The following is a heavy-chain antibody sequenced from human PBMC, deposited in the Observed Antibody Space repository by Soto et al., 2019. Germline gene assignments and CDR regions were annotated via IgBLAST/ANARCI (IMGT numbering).Heavy chain of an antibody. V-gene: IGHV4-59*01. J-gene: IGHJ6*03. D-gene: IGHD3-10*01. CDR3: ARVRITMVRGVPLDYYYYMDV. CDR2: IYYSGST. Sequence: SETLSLTCTVSGGSISSYYWSWIRQPPGKGLEWIGYIYYSGSTNYNPSLKSRVTISVDTSKNQFSLKLSSVTAADTAVYYCARVRITMVRGVPLDYYYYMDVWGKGTTVTVSS. CDR1: GGSISSYY.